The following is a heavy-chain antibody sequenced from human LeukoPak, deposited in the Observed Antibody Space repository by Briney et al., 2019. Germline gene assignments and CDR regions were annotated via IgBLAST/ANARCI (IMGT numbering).Heavy chain of an antibody. Sequence: GGSRSLACAASGFTFSRYAMHWGRQAPGMGLEWVAVISEDGSIKYYADSVKGRFTISSDNSKNTLYLQMNSLRAEDTAVYYCARAESRAWYNFDYWGQGTLVTVSS. CDR3: ARAESRAWYNFDY. V-gene: IGHV3-30-3*01. D-gene: IGHD6-19*01. CDR1: GFTFSRYA. J-gene: IGHJ4*02. CDR2: ISEDGSIK.